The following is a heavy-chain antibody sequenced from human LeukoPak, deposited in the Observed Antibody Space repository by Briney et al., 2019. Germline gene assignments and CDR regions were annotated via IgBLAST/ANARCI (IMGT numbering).Heavy chain of an antibody. J-gene: IGHJ4*02. CDR3: ARTITYSSGWYGAY. CDR1: GYRYSDYW. CDR2: IYGGDSET. Sequence: GESLKISCKGSGYRYSDYWIGWVRQMPGKGLEWMGIIYGGDSETRYSPSLQGQVTISADKSINTAYLQWSSLKASDTAMYYCARTITYSSGWYGAYWGQGTLVTVSS. V-gene: IGHV5-51*01. D-gene: IGHD6-19*01.